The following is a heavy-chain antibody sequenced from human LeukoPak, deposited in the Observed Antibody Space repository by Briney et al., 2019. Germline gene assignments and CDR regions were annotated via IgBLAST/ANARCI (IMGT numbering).Heavy chain of an antibody. Sequence: PSETLSLTCTVSGDSISSYYWSWIRQPAGKGLEWIGRIYSRGKTDYNPSLRTRVTLSIDTSKNQFSLKLTSVTAADTAVYYCATYYDKYNGDHGLDIWGLGTMVTASS. V-gene: IGHV4-4*07. CDR1: GDSISSYY. J-gene: IGHJ3*02. D-gene: IGHD3-22*01. CDR3: ATYYDKYNGDHGLDI. CDR2: IYSRGKT.